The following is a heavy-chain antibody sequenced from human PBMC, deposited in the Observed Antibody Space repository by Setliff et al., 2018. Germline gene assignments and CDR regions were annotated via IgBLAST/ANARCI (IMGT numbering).Heavy chain of an antibody. CDR2: IYTSGST. J-gene: IGHJ5*02. CDR3: ARARYSNFLNWFDP. V-gene: IGHV4-61*02. Sequence: SETLSLTCTVSGGSISSGSYYWSWIRQPAGKGLEWIGRIYTSGSTNYNPSLKSRVTISVDTSRNQFSLKLSSVTAADTAVYYCARARYSNFLNWFDPWGQGTLVTVSS. D-gene: IGHD4-4*01. CDR1: GGSISSGSYY.